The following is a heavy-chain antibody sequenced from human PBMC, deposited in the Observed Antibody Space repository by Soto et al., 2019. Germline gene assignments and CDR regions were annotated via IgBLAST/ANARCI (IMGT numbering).Heavy chain of an antibody. V-gene: IGHV2-26*01. CDR3: ARMDGDYNNYGFDV. Sequence: QVTLKETGPVLVKPTETVTLTCSVSGFSLTNGRMGVSWIRQPPGKALEWLAHFFSDAERSYSTSMQSRLNMYKDSSGSQVDITMTNMAPADTATYYCARMDGDYNNYGFDVWGQGIAVTVSS. D-gene: IGHD3-9*01. J-gene: IGHJ6*02. CDR1: GFSLTNGRMG. CDR2: FFSDAER.